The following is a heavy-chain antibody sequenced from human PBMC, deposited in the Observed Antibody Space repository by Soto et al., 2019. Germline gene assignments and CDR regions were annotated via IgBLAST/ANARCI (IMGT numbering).Heavy chain of an antibody. J-gene: IGHJ6*02. CDR3: ASLLSDHNYYYGMDV. V-gene: IGHV5-10-1*01. Sequence: GESLKISCKGSGYSFTSYWISWVRQMPGKGLEWMGRIDPSDSYTNYSPSFQGHVTISADKSISTAYLQWSSLKASDTAMYYCASLLSDHNYYYGMDVWGQGTTVTVS. CDR2: IDPSDSYT. CDR1: GYSFTSYW.